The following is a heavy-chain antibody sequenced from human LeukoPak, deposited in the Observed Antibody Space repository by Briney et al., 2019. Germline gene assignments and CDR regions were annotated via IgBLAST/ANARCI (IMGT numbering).Heavy chain of an antibody. CDR3: ARGPGGSYYNYYYGMDV. Sequence: SGGSLRLSCAASGFTFSSYAMSWVRQAPGKGLEWVSAISGSGGSTYYADSVKGRFSISRDNAKNTLYLQTNNLRAEDTAVYYCARGPGGSYYNYYYGMDVWGQGTTVTVSS. V-gene: IGHV3-23*01. J-gene: IGHJ6*02. D-gene: IGHD1-26*01. CDR2: ISGSGGST. CDR1: GFTFSSYA.